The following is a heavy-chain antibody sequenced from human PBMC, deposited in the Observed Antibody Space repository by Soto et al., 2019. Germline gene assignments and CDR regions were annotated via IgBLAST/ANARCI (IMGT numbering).Heavy chain of an antibody. CDR2: ISAYNGNT. CDR3: ASGGKAVVVPAAMTY. D-gene: IGHD2-2*01. V-gene: IGHV1-18*01. Sequence: ASVKVSCKASGYTFTSYGISCVRQAPGQGLEWMGWISAYNGNTNYAQKLQGRVTMTTDTSTSTAYMELRSLRSDDSAVYYCASGGKAVVVPAAMTYWGQGTLVTVSS. J-gene: IGHJ4*02. CDR1: GYTFTSYG.